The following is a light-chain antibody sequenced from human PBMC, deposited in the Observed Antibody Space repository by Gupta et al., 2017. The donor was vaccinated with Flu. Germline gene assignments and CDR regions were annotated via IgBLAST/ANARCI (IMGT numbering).Light chain of an antibody. J-gene: IGKJ4*01. CDR1: KSVSSN. Sequence: EIVITQSPATLSVSPGERVTLSCRASKSVSSNLAWYQQKPGQAPGLLIYGASTRATGIPARFSGSGSGTEFTLTISSLQSEDFAVYYCQNYNDRVTFGGGTTVEIK. CDR2: GAS. CDR3: QNYNDRVT. V-gene: IGKV3-15*01.